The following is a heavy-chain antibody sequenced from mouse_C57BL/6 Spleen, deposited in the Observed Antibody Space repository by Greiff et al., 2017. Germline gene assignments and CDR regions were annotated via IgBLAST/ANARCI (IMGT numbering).Heavy chain of an antibody. V-gene: IGHV1-52*01. D-gene: IGHD2-14*01. CDR2: IDPSDSAT. Sequence: QVQLQQPGAELVQPGSSVTLSCKASGYSFTSYWMHWVKQRPIQGLEWIGNIDPSDSATHYNQKFKDKATLTVDKSSSTAYMQLSSLTSEDSAVYYCARGDRIDCWGQGTTLTVAS. CDR1: GYSFTSYW. CDR3: ARGDRIDC. J-gene: IGHJ2*01.